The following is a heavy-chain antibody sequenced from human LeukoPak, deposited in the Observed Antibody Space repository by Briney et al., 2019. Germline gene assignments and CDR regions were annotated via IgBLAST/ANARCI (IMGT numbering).Heavy chain of an antibody. CDR2: ISAYNGNT. D-gene: IGHD2-2*03. J-gene: IGHJ4*02. CDR1: GYTFTSYG. CDR3: ARDGYCSSTSCYGVFDY. V-gene: IGHV1-18*01. Sequence: ASVKVSCKASGYTFTSYGISWVRQAPGQGLEWMGWISAYNGNTSYAQKLQGRVTMTTDTSTSTAYMELRSLRSDDTAAYYCARDGYCSSTSCYGVFDYWGQGTLVTVSS.